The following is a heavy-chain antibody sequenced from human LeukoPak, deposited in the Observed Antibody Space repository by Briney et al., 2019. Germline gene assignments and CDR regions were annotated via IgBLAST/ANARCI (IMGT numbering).Heavy chain of an antibody. J-gene: IGHJ4*02. CDR2: ISRGT. Sequence: ISRGTNYNPPLKGRVPMSVDTSKSQFSLKVSSVTAADTAVYYCARGRSRITIFGVVMTGIFDYWGQGTLVTVSS. V-gene: IGHV4-4*07. CDR3: ARGRSRITIFGVVMTGIFDY. D-gene: IGHD3-3*01.